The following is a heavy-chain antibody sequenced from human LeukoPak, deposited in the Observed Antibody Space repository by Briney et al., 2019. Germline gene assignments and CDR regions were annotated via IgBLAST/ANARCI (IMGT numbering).Heavy chain of an antibody. CDR2: IRYGGSNK. J-gene: IGHJ6*03. D-gene: IGHD3-3*01. V-gene: IGHV3-30*02. CDR1: GFTFSSYG. CDR3: AKGPYDFWSGYYMSYYYYYMDV. Sequence: PGGSLRLSCAASGFTFSSYGMHWVRQAPGKGLEWVAFIRYGGSNKYYADSVKGRFTISRDNSKNTLYLQMNSLRAEDTAVYYCAKGPYDFWSGYYMSYYYYYMDVWGKGTTVTVSS.